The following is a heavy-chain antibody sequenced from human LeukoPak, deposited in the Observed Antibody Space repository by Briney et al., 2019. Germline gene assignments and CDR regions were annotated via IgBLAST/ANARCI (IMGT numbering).Heavy chain of an antibody. J-gene: IGHJ5*02. CDR3: ARGPYYYGSGRQYNWFDP. V-gene: IGHV4-59*08. Sequence: PSETLSLTCTVSGASIRSHHWTWIRQPPGKGLEWIGNVYYVGSTSYSPSLKSRVTISVDTSKNQFSLKLSSVTAADTAVYYCARGPYYYGSGRQYNWFDPWGQGTLVTVSS. CDR1: GASIRSHH. CDR2: VYYVGST. D-gene: IGHD3-10*01.